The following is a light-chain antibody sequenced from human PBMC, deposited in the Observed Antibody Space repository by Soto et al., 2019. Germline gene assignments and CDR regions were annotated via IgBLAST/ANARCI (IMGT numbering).Light chain of an antibody. CDR2: GAS. CDR3: QQVKSFPLT. CDR1: EGITTY. V-gene: IGKV1-9*01. J-gene: IGKJ4*01. Sequence: IELTQSPPFLSASVGDRVTITCRADEGITTYLAWYQQQPGKAPKVLIYGASTLQNGVPPRFSGSGSGTEFTLTISSLQPEDFATYYCQQVKSFPLTFGGGTKAEVK.